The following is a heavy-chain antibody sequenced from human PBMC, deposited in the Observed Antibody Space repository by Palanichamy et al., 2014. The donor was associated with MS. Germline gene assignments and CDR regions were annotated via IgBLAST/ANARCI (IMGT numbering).Heavy chain of an antibody. CDR1: GFTFSNAW. V-gene: IGHV3-15*01. CDR2: IKSKTDGGTT. CDR3: TTAVTTPNCSSTSCYKRDWFDP. J-gene: IGHJ5*02. D-gene: IGHD2-2*02. Sequence: EVQLVESGGGLVKPGGSLRLSCAASGFTFSNAWMSWVRQAPGKGLEWVGRIKSKTDGGTTDYAAPVKGRFTISRDDSKNTLYLQMNSLKTEDTAVYYCTTAVTTPNCSSTSCYKRDWFDPWGQGTLVTVSS.